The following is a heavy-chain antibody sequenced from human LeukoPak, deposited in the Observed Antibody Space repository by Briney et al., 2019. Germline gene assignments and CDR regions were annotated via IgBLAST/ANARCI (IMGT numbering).Heavy chain of an antibody. CDR2: ISSSSSYI. V-gene: IGHV3-21*01. D-gene: IGHD3-22*01. Sequence: PGGSLRLSCAASGFTFSSYSMNWVRQAPGKGLEWVSSISSSSSYIYYADSVKGRFNISRENAKNSVYLQMNSLRAEDTAVYYCARDLDYYDSSGPSSDWGQGTLVTVSS. J-gene: IGHJ4*02. CDR1: GFTFSSYS. CDR3: ARDLDYYDSSGPSSD.